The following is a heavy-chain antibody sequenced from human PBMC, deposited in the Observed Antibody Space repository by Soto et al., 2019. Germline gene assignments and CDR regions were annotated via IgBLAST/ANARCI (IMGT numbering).Heavy chain of an antibody. J-gene: IGHJ4*02. CDR3: ARAYYDILTGYHRSYFDY. D-gene: IGHD3-9*01. V-gene: IGHV2-5*01. Sequence: ESGPTLVNPTQTLTLTCTLSGFSLSTSGVGVGWIRQPPGKALEWLAVIYWNDDKRYSPSLKSRLTITKDTSKNQVVLIMTNMDPVDTATYYCARAYYDILTGYHRSYFDYWGQGTLVTVSS. CDR2: IYWNDDK. CDR1: GFSLSTSGVG.